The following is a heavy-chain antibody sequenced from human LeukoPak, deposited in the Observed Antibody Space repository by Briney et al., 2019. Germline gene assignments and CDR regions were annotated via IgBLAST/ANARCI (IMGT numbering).Heavy chain of an antibody. CDR2: INPSGSST. J-gene: IGHJ4*02. D-gene: IGHD3-22*01. CDR1: GYTFTSYY. CDR3: ARDREYDSSGYYPASG. V-gene: IGHV1-46*01. Sequence: ATVNVSCKASGYTFTSYYMHWVRQAPGQGLEWMGIINPSGSSTSYAQKFQGRVTMTRDTSTSTVYMELSSLRSKDTAVYYCARDREYDSSGYYPASGWGQGTLVTVSS.